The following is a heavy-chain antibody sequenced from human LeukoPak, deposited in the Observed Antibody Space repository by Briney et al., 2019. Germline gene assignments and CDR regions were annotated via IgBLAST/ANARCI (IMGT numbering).Heavy chain of an antibody. CDR2: IYASGSI. V-gene: IGHV4-4*07. CDR1: GGSISSYY. J-gene: IGHJ2*01. Sequence: SETLSLTCTVSGGSISSYYWSWIRQPAGKGLEWIGRIYASGSINYNPSLKSRVTMSVDTSKNQLSLKLTSVTAADTAVYYCARGGAYSGNDLAWYFDLWGRGTLVTVSS. D-gene: IGHD5-12*01. CDR3: ARGGAYSGNDLAWYFDL.